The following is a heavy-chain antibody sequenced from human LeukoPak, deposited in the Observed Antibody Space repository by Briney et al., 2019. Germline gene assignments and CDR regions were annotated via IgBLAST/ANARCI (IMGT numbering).Heavy chain of an antibody. D-gene: IGHD3-22*01. Sequence: SETLSLTCTVSGGSISSYYWSWIRQPSGKGLEWIGYIYYSGSTNYNPSLKSRVTISVDTSKNQFSLKLSSVTAADTAVYYCARFYYDSSGYFSAFDYWGQGTLVTVSS. CDR1: GGSISSYY. CDR2: IYYSGST. CDR3: ARFYYDSSGYFSAFDY. J-gene: IGHJ4*02. V-gene: IGHV4-59*01.